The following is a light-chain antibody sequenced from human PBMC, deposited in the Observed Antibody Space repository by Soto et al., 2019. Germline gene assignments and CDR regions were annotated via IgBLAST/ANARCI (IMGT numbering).Light chain of an antibody. CDR3: CSYAGSSTLV. CDR1: SSDVGIYNL. V-gene: IGLV2-23*01. CDR2: EGS. Sequence: QSVLTQPASVSGSPGQSITISCTGTSSDVGIYNLVSWYQQHPGKAPKLMIYEGSKRPSGVSNRFSGSKSGNTASLTISGLQAEDEADYYCCSYAGSSTLVFGTGT. J-gene: IGLJ1*01.